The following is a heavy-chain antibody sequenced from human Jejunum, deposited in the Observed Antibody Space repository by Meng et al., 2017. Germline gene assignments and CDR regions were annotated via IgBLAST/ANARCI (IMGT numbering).Heavy chain of an antibody. CDR1: GYTFTTYD. V-gene: IGHV1-8*01. D-gene: IGHD3-16*01. Sequence: QVQLVQSGAEMKTPRASMKVSCKASGYTFTTYDINWVRQATGQGLEWVGWVSPSSGNTRYAQKFQGRVTMTRDTSISTVYMELTSLKSDDTAVYYCARGVGDLGDYWGQGTLVTVSS. CDR2: VSPSSGNT. CDR3: ARGVGDLGDY. J-gene: IGHJ4*02.